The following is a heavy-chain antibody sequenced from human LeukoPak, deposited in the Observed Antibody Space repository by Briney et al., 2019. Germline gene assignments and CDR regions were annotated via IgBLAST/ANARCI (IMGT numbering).Heavy chain of an antibody. J-gene: IGHJ4*02. D-gene: IGHD3-22*01. V-gene: IGHV4-34*01. CDR3: ATRTYYYDNSALSHEY. Sequence: PSETLSLTCGVYGGSFTGHYWRWIRQPPGKGLEWIGEIDHNGGTNYNPSLKNRVRISVDVSENQFSLKLNSVTAADTAVYYCATRTYYYDNSALSHEYWGQGIQVIVSS. CDR1: GGSFTGHY. CDR2: IDHNGGT.